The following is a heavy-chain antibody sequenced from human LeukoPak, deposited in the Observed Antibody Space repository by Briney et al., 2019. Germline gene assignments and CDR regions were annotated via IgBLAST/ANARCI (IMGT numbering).Heavy chain of an antibody. Sequence: PGGSLRLSCAASGFIFSSYAMNWVRQAPGKGLKWVSGSSGSGSSTYYLDSVKGRFTISRDNSKNTLYLQMNSLRAEDTAVYYCAKNYYDSSGYYNWFDSWGQGTLVTVSS. D-gene: IGHD3-22*01. V-gene: IGHV3-23*01. CDR2: SSGSGSST. J-gene: IGHJ5*01. CDR3: AKNYYDSSGYYNWFDS. CDR1: GFIFSSYA.